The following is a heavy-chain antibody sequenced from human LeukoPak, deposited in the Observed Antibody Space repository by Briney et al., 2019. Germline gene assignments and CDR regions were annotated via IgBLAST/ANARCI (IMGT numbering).Heavy chain of an antibody. CDR3: ATWGDTTAEYFQR. CDR2: INPDGRDT. D-gene: IGHD2-21*02. CDR1: GFTFSSYA. Sequence: GRSLRLSCAASGFTFSSYAMHWVRQAPGKGLEWVAHINPDGRDTYYVDSVKGRFTISRDNAQNSMYLQMNSLRVEDTAVYYCATWGDTTAEYFQRWGQGTLVTVSS. J-gene: IGHJ1*01. V-gene: IGHV3-7*01.